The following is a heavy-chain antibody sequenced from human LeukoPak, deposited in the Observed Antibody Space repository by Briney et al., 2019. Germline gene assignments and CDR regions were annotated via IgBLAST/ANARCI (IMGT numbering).Heavy chain of an antibody. Sequence: SETLSLTCAVSGDSVSSGNWWSWVRQPPGKGLEWIGEIYHSGSTNYNPSLKSRVTISVDTSKNQFSLKLSSVTAADTAVYYCARFYYYDSSGYGSLFDYWGQGTLVTVSS. CDR3: ARFYYYDSSGYGSLFDY. V-gene: IGHV4-4*02. J-gene: IGHJ4*02. D-gene: IGHD3-22*01. CDR2: IYHSGST. CDR1: GDSVSSGNW.